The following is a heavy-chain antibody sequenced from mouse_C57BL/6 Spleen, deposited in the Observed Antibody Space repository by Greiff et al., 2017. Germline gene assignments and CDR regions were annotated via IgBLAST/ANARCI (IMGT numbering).Heavy chain of an antibody. V-gene: IGHV5-16*01. CDR3: ARAWDDWYFDV. D-gene: IGHD4-1*01. Sequence: EVQLVESEGGLVQPGSSMKLSCTASGFTFSDYYMAWVRQVPEKGLEWVANINYDGSSTYYLDSLKSRFIISRDNAKNILYLQMSSLKSEDTATYYCARAWDDWYFDVWGTGTTVTVSS. CDR1: GFTFSDYY. J-gene: IGHJ1*03. CDR2: INYDGSST.